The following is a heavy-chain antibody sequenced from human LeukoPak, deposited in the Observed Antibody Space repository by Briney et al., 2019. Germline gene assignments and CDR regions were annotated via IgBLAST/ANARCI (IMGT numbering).Heavy chain of an antibody. CDR2: IYHSGST. D-gene: IGHD3-10*01. CDR3: ARGLWFGDENPPYFDY. CDR1: GGSISSRNW. V-gene: IGHV4-4*02. Sequence: SGTLSLTCAVSGGSISSRNWWSWVRQPPGKGLEWIGEIYHSGSTNYNPSLKSRVTISIDTSKNQFSLKLSSVTAADTAVYYCARGLWFGDENPPYFDYWGQGTLVTVSS. J-gene: IGHJ4*02.